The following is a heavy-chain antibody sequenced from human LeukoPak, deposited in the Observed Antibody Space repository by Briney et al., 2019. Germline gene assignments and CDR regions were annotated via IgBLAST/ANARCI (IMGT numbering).Heavy chain of an antibody. CDR1: GYSFTSYW. CDR3: ARQLITFGGVTWAFDY. CDR2: IYPGDSDT. D-gene: IGHD3-16*01. V-gene: IGHV5-51*01. J-gene: IGHJ4*02. Sequence: GESLKIFCKGSGYSFTSYWIGWVRQMPGKGLEWMGIIYPGDSDTRYSPSFQGQVTISADKSISTAYLQWSSLKASDTAMYYCARQLITFGGVTWAFDYWGQGTLVTVSS.